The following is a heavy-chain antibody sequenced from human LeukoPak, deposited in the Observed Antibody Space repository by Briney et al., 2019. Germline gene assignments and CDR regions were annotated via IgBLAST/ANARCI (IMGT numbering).Heavy chain of an antibody. CDR1: GGSISSSSHY. V-gene: IGHV4-39*01. CDR2: IYYSGST. Sequence: PSETLSLTCTVSGGSISSSSHYWGWIRQPPGKGLEWIGSIYYSGSTYYNPSLKSRVTISVDTSKNQFSLKLSSVTAADTAVYYCARQALWFGDLNWFDPWGQGTLVTVSS. J-gene: IGHJ5*02. D-gene: IGHD3-10*01. CDR3: ARQALWFGDLNWFDP.